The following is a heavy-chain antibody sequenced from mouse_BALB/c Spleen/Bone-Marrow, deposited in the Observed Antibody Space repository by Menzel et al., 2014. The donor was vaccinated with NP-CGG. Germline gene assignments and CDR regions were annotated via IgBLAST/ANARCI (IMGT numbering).Heavy chain of an antibody. CDR2: ISNGGGST. CDR1: GFTFSSYT. Sequence: EVKLMVSGGGLVQPGGSLKLSCAASGFTFSSYTMSWVRQTPEKRLEWVAYISNGGGSTYYPDTVKGRFTIARDNSKNTQYLQMSSLKSEDAAMYYCARGGYYFDYRGQGTTLTVSS. CDR3: ARGGYYFDY. V-gene: IGHV5-12-2*01. J-gene: IGHJ2*01.